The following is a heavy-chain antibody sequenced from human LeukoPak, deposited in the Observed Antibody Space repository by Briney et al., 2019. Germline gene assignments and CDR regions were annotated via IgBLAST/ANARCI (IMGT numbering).Heavy chain of an antibody. J-gene: IGHJ5*02. Sequence: SETLSLTCTVSGGSISSYYWSWIRQPPGKGLEWIGYIYHSGSTKYNPSLKSRVTISVDTSKNQFSLKLSSVTAADTAVYYCARAYSSSWYFNWFDPWGQGTLVTVSS. CDR2: IYHSGST. CDR1: GGSISSYY. V-gene: IGHV4-59*08. D-gene: IGHD6-13*01. CDR3: ARAYSSSWYFNWFDP.